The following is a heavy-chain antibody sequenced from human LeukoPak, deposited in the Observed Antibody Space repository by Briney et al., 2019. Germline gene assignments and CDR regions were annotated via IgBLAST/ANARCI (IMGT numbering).Heavy chain of an antibody. J-gene: IGHJ4*02. V-gene: IGHV1-24*01. CDR1: GYTLTELS. CDR2: FDPEDGET. CDR3: ATDRSYYDSSGYYPNFDY. Sequence: EASVKVSCKVSGYTLTELSMHWVRQAPGKGLEWMGGFDPEDGETIYAQKFQGRVTMTEDTSTDTAYMELSSLRSEDTAVYYCATDRSYYDSSGYYPNFDYWGQGTLVTVSS. D-gene: IGHD3-22*01.